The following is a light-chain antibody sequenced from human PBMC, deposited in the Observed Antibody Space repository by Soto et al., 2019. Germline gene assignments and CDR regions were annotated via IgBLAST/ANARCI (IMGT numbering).Light chain of an antibody. Sequence: DIQMTQSPSSVSASLGDRVTITCRASQDIGSWLAWYQQKPGKAPKLLIYAASSLQSGDPSRFSGSGSGTDFTLTISSLQPEDFASYYCKQSKIFPLTFGGGTKVEIK. CDR1: QDIGSW. V-gene: IGKV1D-12*01. CDR2: AAS. CDR3: KQSKIFPLT. J-gene: IGKJ4*01.